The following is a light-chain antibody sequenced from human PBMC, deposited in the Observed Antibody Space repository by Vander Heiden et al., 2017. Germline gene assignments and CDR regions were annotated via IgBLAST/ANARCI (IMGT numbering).Light chain of an antibody. V-gene: IGKV1-9*01. J-gene: IGKJ5*01. CDR2: ATS. CDR3: QQLKSYPIT. CDR1: QDISGY. Sequence: DIHFTQSPSFLSASVGDRVTITGRASQDISGYLAWYQQKPGKAPKFLIYATSTLQSGVPSRFSGSGSGTEFTLTISTLQPEDFATYYCQQLKSYPITFGQGTRLDIK.